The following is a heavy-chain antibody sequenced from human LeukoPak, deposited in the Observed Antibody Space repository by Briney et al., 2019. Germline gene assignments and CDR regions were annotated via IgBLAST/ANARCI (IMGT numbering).Heavy chain of an antibody. D-gene: IGHD5-24*01. V-gene: IGHV4-61*03. CDR3: ARSRDGYKPYYFDY. CDR2: IYYSGST. J-gene: IGHJ4*02. Sequence: SETLSLTCTVSGGSVSSGPYYWNWIRRPPGKGLESIGYIYYSGSTNYNPSLKSRVTISVDTSKNHFSLKLSSVTAADTAVYYCARSRDGYKPYYFDYWGQGILVTVSS. CDR1: GGSVSSGPYY.